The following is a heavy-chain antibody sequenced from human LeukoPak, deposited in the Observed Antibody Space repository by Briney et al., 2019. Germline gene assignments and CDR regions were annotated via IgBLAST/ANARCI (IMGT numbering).Heavy chain of an antibody. CDR2: FDPEDGET. D-gene: IGHD6-19*01. V-gene: IGHV1-24*01. CDR3: ATGYSSGWYYFDY. Sequence: ASVKVSCKVSGYTLTELSMHWVRQAPGKGLEWMGGFDPEDGETIYAQKFQGRVTMTEDTSTDTAYVELSSLRSEDTAVYYCATGYSSGWYYFDYWGQGTLVTVSS. J-gene: IGHJ4*02. CDR1: GYTLTELS.